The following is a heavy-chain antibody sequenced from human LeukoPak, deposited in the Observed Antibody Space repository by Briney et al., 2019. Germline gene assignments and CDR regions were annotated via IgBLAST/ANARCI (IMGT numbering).Heavy chain of an antibody. Sequence: SETLSLTCTVSGGSISSSSYYWGWIRQPPGKGLEWIGSIYYSGSTYYNPSLKSRVTISVDTSKNQFSLKLSSATAADTAVYYCARDRELGIRSGAYFDYWGQGTLVTVSS. D-gene: IGHD7-27*01. CDR1: GGSISSSSYY. CDR2: IYYSGST. J-gene: IGHJ4*02. CDR3: ARDRELGIRSGAYFDY. V-gene: IGHV4-39*07.